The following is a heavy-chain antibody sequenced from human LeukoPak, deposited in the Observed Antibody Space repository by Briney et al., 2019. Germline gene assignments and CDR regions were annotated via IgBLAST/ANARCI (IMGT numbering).Heavy chain of an antibody. CDR1: GFTFSDYY. CDR2: ISSSGSTI. D-gene: IGHD2-15*01. V-gene: IGHV3-11*01. J-gene: IGHJ4*02. Sequence: GGSLRLSCAASGFTFSDYYMSWIRQAPGKGLEWVSYISSSGSTIYYADSVKGRFTISRDNAKNSLYLQMNSLRAEDTAVYYRAREIDIVAYDYWGQGTLVTVSS. CDR3: AREIDIVAYDY.